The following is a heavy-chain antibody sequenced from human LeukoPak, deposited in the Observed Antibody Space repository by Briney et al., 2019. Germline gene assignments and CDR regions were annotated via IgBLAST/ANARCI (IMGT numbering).Heavy chain of an antibody. D-gene: IGHD4-17*01. Sequence: GGSLRLSCVASGFIFRNYGMSWVRQAPGKGLEWVANINHDGGDKNYVDSVKGRFTISRDNAKSSLYLQMNSLRVEDTAVYYCAITGGPTVTAFDLWGQGILVTVSS. CDR2: INHDGGDK. J-gene: IGHJ4*02. CDR3: AITGGPTVTAFDL. CDR1: GFIFRNYG. V-gene: IGHV3-7*02.